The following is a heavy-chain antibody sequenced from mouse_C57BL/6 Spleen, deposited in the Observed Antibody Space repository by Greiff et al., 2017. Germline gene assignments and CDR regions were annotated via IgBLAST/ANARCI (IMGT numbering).Heavy chain of an antibody. CDR2: INPNYGTT. CDR1: GYSFTDYN. CDR3: ARYYSSPAWFAY. J-gene: IGHJ3*01. D-gene: IGHD2-5*01. V-gene: IGHV1-39*01. Sequence: VQLQQSGPELVKPGASVKISCKASGYSFTDYNMHWVKQSHGKSLEWIGAINPNYGTTSYNQKFKGKATLTVDTSSSTAYMQLTSLTSEDSAVYYCARYYSSPAWFAYWGQGTLVTVSA.